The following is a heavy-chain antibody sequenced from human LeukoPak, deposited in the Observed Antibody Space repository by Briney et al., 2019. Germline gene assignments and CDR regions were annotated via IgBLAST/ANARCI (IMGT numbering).Heavy chain of an antibody. Sequence: PGRSLRLSRAASGFTFSSYGMHWVRQAPGKGLEWVAVISHDGSNKYYADSVKGRFTISRDNSKNALYLQMNSLRAEDTAVYYCAKDRGYCSGDSCYYFDYWGQGTLVTVSS. CDR1: GFTFSSYG. V-gene: IGHV3-30*18. J-gene: IGHJ4*02. CDR2: ISHDGSNK. D-gene: IGHD2-15*01. CDR3: AKDRGYCSGDSCYYFDY.